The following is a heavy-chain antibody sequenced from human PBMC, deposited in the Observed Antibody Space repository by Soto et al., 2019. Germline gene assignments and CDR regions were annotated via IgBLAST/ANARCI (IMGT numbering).Heavy chain of an antibody. CDR2: IYSGGST. CDR1: GFTVSSNY. V-gene: IGHV3-66*01. CDR3: ARASRNDYDSSGYLYYFDY. D-gene: IGHD3-22*01. Sequence: GGSLRLSCAASGFTVSSNYMSWVLQAPRKGLEWFSVIYSGGSTYYADSVKGRFTISRDNSKNTLYLQMNSLRAEDTAVYYCARASRNDYDSSGYLYYFDYWGQGTLVTVSS. J-gene: IGHJ4*02.